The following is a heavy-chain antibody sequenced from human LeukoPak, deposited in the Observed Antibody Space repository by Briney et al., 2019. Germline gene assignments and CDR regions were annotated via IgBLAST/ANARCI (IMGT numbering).Heavy chain of an antibody. CDR3: ARDRYHYYDSSGYYYADAFDI. CDR1: GFTFSDYY. D-gene: IGHD3-22*01. J-gene: IGHJ3*02. CDR2: ISSSGSTI. V-gene: IGHV3-11*04. Sequence: PGGSLRLSCAASGFTFSDYYMSWIRQAPGKGLEWVSYISSSGSTIYYADSVKGRFTISRDNAKNSLYLQMNSLRAEDTAVYYCARDRYHYYDSSGYYYADAFDIWGQGTMVTASS.